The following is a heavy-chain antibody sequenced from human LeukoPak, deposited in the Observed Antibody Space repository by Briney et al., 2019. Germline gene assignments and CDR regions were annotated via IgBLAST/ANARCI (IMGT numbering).Heavy chain of an antibody. D-gene: IGHD6-13*01. CDR2: ISYDGYNK. V-gene: IGHV3-30*03. Sequence: PGGSLRLSCVASGFTFSSHGMHWVRQAPGKGLEWVAVISYDGYNKYYADSVKGRFTISRDNSKNTLNLQTNSLRVEDTAVYYCAGSKAAAGTRYYYGMDVWGQGTTVTVSS. CDR1: GFTFSSHG. J-gene: IGHJ6*02. CDR3: AGSKAAAGTRYYYGMDV.